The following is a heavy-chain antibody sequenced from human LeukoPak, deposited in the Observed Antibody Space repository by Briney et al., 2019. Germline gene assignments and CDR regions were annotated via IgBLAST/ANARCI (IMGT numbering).Heavy chain of an antibody. D-gene: IGHD1-14*01. CDR3: TRYNNDHFDY. CDR2: IAYDGSRA. J-gene: IGHJ4*02. CDR1: GFTFGGYG. Sequence: GGSLRLSCAGSGFTFGGYGMHWFRQTPGKGLEWVAVIAYDGSRAFYADSVKGRFTISRDNSKNTMSVQMDDLRAEDTAIYYCTRYNNDHFDYWGQGTLVTVSS. V-gene: IGHV3-33*01.